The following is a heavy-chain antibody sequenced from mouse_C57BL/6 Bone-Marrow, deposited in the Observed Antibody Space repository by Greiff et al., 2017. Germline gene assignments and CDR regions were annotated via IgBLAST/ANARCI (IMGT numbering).Heavy chain of an antibody. CDR2: IWRGGST. J-gene: IGHJ4*01. Sequence: VQLQQSGPGLVQPSQSLSITCTVSGFSLTSYGVHWVRQSPGKGLEWLGVIWRGGSTDYNASFMSRLSITKDNSKSQVFFKMNSLQADDTAIYYCAKIGDSYYAMDYWGQGTSVTVSS. D-gene: IGHD3-1*01. V-gene: IGHV2-5*01. CDR1: GFSLTSYG. CDR3: AKIGDSYYAMDY.